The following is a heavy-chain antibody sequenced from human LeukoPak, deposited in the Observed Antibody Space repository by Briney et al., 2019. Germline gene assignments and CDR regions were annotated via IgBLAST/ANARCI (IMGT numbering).Heavy chain of an antibody. CDR2: INPNSGGT. D-gene: IGHD2-2*01. J-gene: IGHJ4*02. V-gene: IGHV1-2*02. Sequence: ASVKVSCKASGYTFTGYYMHWVRQAPGQGLEWMGWINPNSGGTNYAQKFQGRVTMTRDTSISTAYMELSRLRSDDTDVYYCASWRGAPAQHFDYWGQGTLVTVSS. CDR1: GYTFTGYY. CDR3: ASWRGAPAQHFDY.